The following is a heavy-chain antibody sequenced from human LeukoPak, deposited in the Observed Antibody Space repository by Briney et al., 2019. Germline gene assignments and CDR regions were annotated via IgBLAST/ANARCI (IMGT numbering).Heavy chain of an antibody. CDR2: INPSGGST. D-gene: IGHD3-3*01. J-gene: IGHJ4*02. Sequence: ASVKVSCKASGYTFTSYYMHWVRQAPGQGLEWMGIINPSGGSTSYAQKFQGRVTITADESTSTAYMELSSLRSEDTAVYYCARSRFGVVIMDDSDYWGQGTLVTVSS. CDR3: ARSRFGVVIMDDSDY. V-gene: IGHV1-46*01. CDR1: GYTFTSYY.